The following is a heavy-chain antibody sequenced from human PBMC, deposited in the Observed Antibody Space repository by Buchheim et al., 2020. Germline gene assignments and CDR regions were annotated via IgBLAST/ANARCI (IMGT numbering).Heavy chain of an antibody. V-gene: IGHV4-31*03. D-gene: IGHD4-17*01. J-gene: IGHJ6*02. CDR3: AREGLRLMDYYYGMDV. CDR1: GGSISSGGYY. Sequence: QVQLQESGPGLVKPSQTLSLTCTVSGGSISSGGYYWSWIRQHPGKGLEWIGYIYYSGSTYYNPSLKSRVHISVDTSKNPFSLKLSSVTAADTAVYYCAREGLRLMDYYYGMDVWGQGTT. CDR2: IYYSGST.